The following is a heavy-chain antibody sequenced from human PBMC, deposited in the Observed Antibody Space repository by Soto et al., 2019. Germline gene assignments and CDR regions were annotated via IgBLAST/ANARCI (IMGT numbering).Heavy chain of an antibody. CDR2: ISGSGGST. V-gene: IGHV3-23*01. CDR1: GFTLSNYA. J-gene: IGHJ4*02. D-gene: IGHD6-13*01. Sequence: GXSLRLACAASGFTLSNYAVTWVRQAPGKGLEWVSTISGSGGSTYYADSVKGRFTISRDNSKNTLYLQMNSLRAEDTAVYYCAKDQGSSWYEIDYWGQGTLVTVSS. CDR3: AKDQGSSWYEIDY.